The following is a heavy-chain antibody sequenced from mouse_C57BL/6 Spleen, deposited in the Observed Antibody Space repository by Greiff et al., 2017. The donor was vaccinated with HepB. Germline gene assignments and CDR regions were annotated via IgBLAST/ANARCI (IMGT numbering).Heavy chain of an antibody. CDR2: IDPEDGET. CDR1: GFNIKDYY. CDR3: ARNDGYYEHFDY. Sequence: VQLQQSGAELVKPGASVKLSCTASGFNIKDYYMHWVKQRTEQGLEWIGRIDPEDGETKYAQKFQGKATITADTSSNTAYLQLSSLTSEDTAVYYCARNDGYYEHFDYWGQGTTLTVSS. J-gene: IGHJ2*01. D-gene: IGHD2-3*01. V-gene: IGHV14-2*01.